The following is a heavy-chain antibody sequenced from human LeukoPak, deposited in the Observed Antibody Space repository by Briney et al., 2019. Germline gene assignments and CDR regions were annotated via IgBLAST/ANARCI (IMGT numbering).Heavy chain of an antibody. D-gene: IGHD2-2*01. V-gene: IGHV3-30*02. CDR1: GFTFSTYG. CDR2: LRYDGSNK. J-gene: IGHJ6*03. Sequence: GGSLRLSCAASGFTFSTYGMHWVRQAPGKGLEWVAFLRYDGSNKYYADSLKGGFTISRDNSQNTLYLQMNSLRAEDTAVYYCAKDVVKFRHTSCYFYYYLDFWGKGTTVTVSS. CDR3: AKDVVKFRHTSCYFYYYLDF.